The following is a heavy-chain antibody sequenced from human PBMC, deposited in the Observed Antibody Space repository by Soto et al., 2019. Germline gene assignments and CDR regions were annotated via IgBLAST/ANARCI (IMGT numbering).Heavy chain of an antibody. CDR3: STNYYETSGYDNWFDP. CDR2: IRSKYYGGTT. J-gene: IGHJ5*02. V-gene: IGHV3-49*01. Sequence: GGSLRLSCTASGFTFGDYAMSWFRQPPGQGLEWVGFIRSKYYGGTTEYAESVNGRFNISRDGSKNNNYLQMNSLKTEDTAVYYFSTNYYETSGYDNWFDPWGQGTLVTVSS. CDR1: GFTFGDYA. D-gene: IGHD3-22*01.